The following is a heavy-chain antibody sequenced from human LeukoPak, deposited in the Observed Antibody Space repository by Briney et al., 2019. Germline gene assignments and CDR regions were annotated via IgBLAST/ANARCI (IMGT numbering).Heavy chain of an antibody. Sequence: GGSLRLSCAASGFTFSSYSMNWVRQAPGKGLEWVSSISSSSSYIYYADSVKGRFTISRDNAKNSLYLQMNSLRAEDTAVYYCASAGIAAARYYFDYWGQGTLVTVSS. CDR2: ISSSSSYI. J-gene: IGHJ4*02. CDR1: GFTFSSYS. D-gene: IGHD6-13*01. CDR3: ASAGIAAARYYFDY. V-gene: IGHV3-21*01.